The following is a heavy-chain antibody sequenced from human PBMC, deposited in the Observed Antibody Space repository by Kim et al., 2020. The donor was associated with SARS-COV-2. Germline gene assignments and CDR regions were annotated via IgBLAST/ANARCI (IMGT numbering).Heavy chain of an antibody. Sequence: SETLSLTCTVSGGSISSYYWSWIRQPPGKGLEWIGYIYYSGSTNYNPSLKSRVTISVDTSKNQFSLKLSSVTAADTAVYYCAGSGGVGATDYWGQGTLVTVSS. CDR3: AGSGGVGATDY. J-gene: IGHJ4*02. D-gene: IGHD1-26*01. V-gene: IGHV4-59*01. CDR2: IYYSGST. CDR1: GGSISSYY.